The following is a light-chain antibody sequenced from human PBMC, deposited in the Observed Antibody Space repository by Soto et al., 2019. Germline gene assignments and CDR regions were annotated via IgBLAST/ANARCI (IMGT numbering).Light chain of an antibody. V-gene: IGKV3-15*01. J-gene: IGKJ4*01. CDR1: QTISRD. CDR2: GAS. Sequence: RCPVTLSGSPGERVTFSCSASQTISRDVAWYQQKPGQAPRLLIYGASTRATGIPDRVSGSGSGTEFTLTINNLQSEDFAMYYCQPHNNWPVVTFGGGTKVDIK. CDR3: QPHNNWPVVT.